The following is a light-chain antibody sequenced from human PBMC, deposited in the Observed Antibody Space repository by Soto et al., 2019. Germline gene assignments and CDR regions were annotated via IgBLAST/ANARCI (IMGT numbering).Light chain of an antibody. CDR3: QAWDSGDV. Sequence: SYELTQPPSVSVSPGQTASITCSGDKLGDKYACWYQQKPGQSPVLVIYQDSKRPSGIPERFSGSNSGNTATLTISGTQAMDEADYYCQAWDSGDVFGTGIKVTVL. J-gene: IGLJ1*01. V-gene: IGLV3-1*01. CDR2: QDS. CDR1: KLGDKY.